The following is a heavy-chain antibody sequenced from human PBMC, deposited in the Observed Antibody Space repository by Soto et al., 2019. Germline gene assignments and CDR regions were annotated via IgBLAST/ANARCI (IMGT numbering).Heavy chain of an antibody. CDR2: IYYSGTT. CDR3: ARQLIT. Sequence: QVQLQESGPGLVKPSETLSLTCTVSGDSIGNYYWTWIRQPPGKGLEWIGYIYYSGTTNYNPSLKSRVTISVDTSKNQFSLKLSSVTAADTAVYYCARQLITWGQGTLVTVSS. J-gene: IGHJ4*02. V-gene: IGHV4-59*08. CDR1: GDSIGNYY.